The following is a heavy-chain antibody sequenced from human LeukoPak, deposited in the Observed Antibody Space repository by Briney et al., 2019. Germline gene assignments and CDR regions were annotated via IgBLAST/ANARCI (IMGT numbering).Heavy chain of an antibody. Sequence: PGGSLRLSCAASGFTFSSYSMNWVRQAPGKGLEWVSSISSSSSYIYYADSVKGRFTISRDNAKNSLYLQMNSLRAEDTAVYYCARIDYGDYGLDYYYMDVWGKGTTVTVSS. V-gene: IGHV3-21*01. CDR1: GFTFSSYS. CDR2: ISSSSSYI. J-gene: IGHJ6*03. CDR3: ARIDYGDYGLDYYYMDV. D-gene: IGHD4-17*01.